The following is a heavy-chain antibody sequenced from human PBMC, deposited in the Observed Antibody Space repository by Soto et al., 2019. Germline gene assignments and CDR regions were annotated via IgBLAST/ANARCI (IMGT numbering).Heavy chain of an antibody. CDR1: GGTFSSYA. V-gene: IGHV1-69*01. J-gene: IGHJ4*02. D-gene: IGHD1-26*01. CDR2: IIPIFGTA. CDR3: ARGGLKTGIVGATHLVY. Sequence: QVQLVQSGAEVKKPGSSVKVSCKASGGTFSSYAISWVRQAPGQGLEWMGGIIPIFGTANYAQKFQGRVTITADETTSTAYMELSSLRSEDTAVYYCARGGLKTGIVGATHLVYWGQGTLVTVSS.